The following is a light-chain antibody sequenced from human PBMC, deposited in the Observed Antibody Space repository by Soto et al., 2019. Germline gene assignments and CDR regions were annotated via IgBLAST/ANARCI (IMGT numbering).Light chain of an antibody. J-gene: IGLJ2*01. CDR2: EGT. CDR3: SSSTNTNTLVI. Sequence: QSALTQPASVSGSPGQSITISCTGTSSDIGRYKFVSWFQQHPGKAPKLIIFEGTNRPSGVSNRFSGSKSGNTASLTTSGLQAEDEAIYFSSSSTNTNTLVIFGGGTKLTVL. CDR1: SSDIGRYKF. V-gene: IGLV2-14*01.